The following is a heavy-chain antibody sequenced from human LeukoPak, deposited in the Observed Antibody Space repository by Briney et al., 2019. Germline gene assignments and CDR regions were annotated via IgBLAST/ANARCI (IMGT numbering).Heavy chain of an antibody. V-gene: IGHV3-23*01. D-gene: IGHD3-9*01. CDR2: IRGTVDNT. CDR1: GFTFSNYA. CDR3: AKASTRDSGYYFDS. Sequence: GGSLRLSCAASGFTFSNYAMGWVRQAPGKGLEWVSSIRGTVDNTHYADAVKGRFTISRDISKNTLYLQMNSLRAEDTARYYCAKASTRDSGYYFDSWGQGTLVTVSS. J-gene: IGHJ4*02.